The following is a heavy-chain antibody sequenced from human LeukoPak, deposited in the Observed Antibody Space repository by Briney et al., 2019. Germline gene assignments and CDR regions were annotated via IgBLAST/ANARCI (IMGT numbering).Heavy chain of an antibody. CDR3: ARGYYDILTGENYYYYYMDV. CDR1: GGSISSYY. V-gene: IGHV4-59*01. Sequence: PSETLSLTCTVSGGSISSYYWSWIRQPPGEGLEWIGYIYYSGSTNYNPSLKSRVTISVDTSKNQFSLKLSSVTAADTAVYYRARGYYDILTGENYYYYYMDVWGKGTTVTVSS. J-gene: IGHJ6*03. CDR2: IYYSGST. D-gene: IGHD3-9*01.